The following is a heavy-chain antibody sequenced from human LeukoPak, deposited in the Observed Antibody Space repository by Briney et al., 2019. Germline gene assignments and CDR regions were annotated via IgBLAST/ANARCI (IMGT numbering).Heavy chain of an antibody. V-gene: IGHV3-23*01. CDR3: AKDSRGYTYGLIDY. Sequence: GGSLRLSCAASGFTFGNYAMNWFRQAPGKGLEWVSGLSGSGKTTYYADSVKGRFAISRDNSENTLYLQMNSLRADDTALYYYAKDSRGYTYGLIDYWGQGTLVTVSS. D-gene: IGHD5-18*01. CDR1: GFTFGNYA. J-gene: IGHJ4*02. CDR2: LSGSGKTT.